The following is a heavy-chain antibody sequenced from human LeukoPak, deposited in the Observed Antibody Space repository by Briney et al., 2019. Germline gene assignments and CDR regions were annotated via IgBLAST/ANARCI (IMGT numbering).Heavy chain of an antibody. CDR2: INHSGST. V-gene: IGHV4-34*01. J-gene: IGHJ6*02. CDR3: ARNDYGDPYYYYGMDV. CDR1: GGSFSGYY. D-gene: IGHD4-17*01. Sequence: SETLSLTCAVYGGSFSGYYWSWIRQPPGKGLEWIGEINHSGSTNYHPSLKSRVTISVDTSKNQFSLKLSSVTAADTAVYYCARNDYGDPYYYYGMDVWGLGTTVTVSS.